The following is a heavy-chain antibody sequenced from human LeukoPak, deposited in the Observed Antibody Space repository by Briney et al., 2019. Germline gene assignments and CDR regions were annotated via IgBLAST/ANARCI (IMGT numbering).Heavy chain of an antibody. CDR3: ARVGLLWFGELSYFDY. Sequence: PGGSLRLSCAASGFTFSSYAMHWVRQAPGKGLEWVAVISYDGSNKYYADSVKGRFTISRDNSKNTLYLQMNSLRAEVTAVYYCARVGLLWFGELSYFDYWGQGTLVTVSS. D-gene: IGHD3-10*01. CDR2: ISYDGSNK. CDR1: GFTFSSYA. V-gene: IGHV3-30-3*01. J-gene: IGHJ4*02.